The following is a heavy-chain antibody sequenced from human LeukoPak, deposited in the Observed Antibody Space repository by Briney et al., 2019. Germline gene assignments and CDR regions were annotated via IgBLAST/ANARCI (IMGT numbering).Heavy chain of an antibody. CDR2: IYHSGST. D-gene: IGHD1-26*01. CDR1: GFTVSSNF. CDR3: ARELLDAFDI. Sequence: GSLRLSCAASGFTVSSNFMSWVRQPPGKGLEWVGEIYHSGSTNYNPSLKSRVTISVDKSKNQFSLKLSSVTAADTAVYYCARELLDAFDIWGQGTMVTVSS. V-gene: IGHV4-4*02. J-gene: IGHJ3*02.